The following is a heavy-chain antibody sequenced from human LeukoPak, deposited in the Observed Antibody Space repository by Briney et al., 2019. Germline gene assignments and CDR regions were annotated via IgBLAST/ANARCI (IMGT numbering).Heavy chain of an antibody. CDR1: GFTFSDYY. CDR2: ISGSSRYT. V-gene: IGHV3-11*06. CDR3: ARGKDSPGY. J-gene: IGHJ4*02. Sequence: PGGSLRLSCAASGFTFSDYYMSWIRQAPGKGLEWVAYISGSSRYTDYADSVKGRFTISRDNAKKSLYLQMSSLRAEDTAVYYCARGKDSPGYWGRGTLVTVSS. D-gene: IGHD3/OR15-3a*01.